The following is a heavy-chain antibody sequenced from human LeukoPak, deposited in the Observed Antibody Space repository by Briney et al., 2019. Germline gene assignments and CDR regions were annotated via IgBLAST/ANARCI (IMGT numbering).Heavy chain of an antibody. J-gene: IGHJ4*02. CDR3: ARQGGYYGSGSYYPLDY. Sequence: AETLSLTCAGYGGSLSGYYWSWIHQPPGKGVEWVGGINHSGTTNHNPSLKGRVTLSVDTSKDQSSLKLSSVTAADTAVYYCARQGGYYGSGSYYPLDYWGQGTLVTVSS. CDR1: GGSLSGYY. CDR2: INHSGTT. V-gene: IGHV4-34*01. D-gene: IGHD3-10*01.